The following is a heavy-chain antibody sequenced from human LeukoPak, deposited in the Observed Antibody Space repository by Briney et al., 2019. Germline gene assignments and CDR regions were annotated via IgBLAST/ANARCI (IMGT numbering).Heavy chain of an antibody. CDR3: AKWVGNTGAFDY. CDR1: GLTFSSYA. V-gene: IGHV3-23*01. J-gene: IGHJ4*02. Sequence: GGSLRLSCAASGLTFSSYAMSWVRQAPGKGLEWVSAISGSGGSTYYADSVKGRFTISRDNSKNTLYLQMNSLRAEDTAVYYCAKWVGNTGAFDYWGQGTLVTVSS. CDR2: ISGSGGST. D-gene: IGHD1/OR15-1a*01.